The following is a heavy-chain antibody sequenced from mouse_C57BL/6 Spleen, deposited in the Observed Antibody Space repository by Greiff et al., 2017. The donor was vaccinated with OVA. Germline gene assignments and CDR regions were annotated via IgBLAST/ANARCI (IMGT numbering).Heavy chain of an antibody. CDR3: ARTETEVYYFDD. CDR1: GFDFSRYW. J-gene: IGHJ2*01. Sequence: EVKLLESGGGLVQPGGSLKLSCAASGFDFSRYWMSWVRRAPGKGLEWIGEINPDSSTINYAPSLKDKFIISRDNANNTLYLQMSKVRSEDTALYYCARTETEVYYFDDWGQGTTLTVSS. V-gene: IGHV4-1*01. CDR2: INPDSSTI.